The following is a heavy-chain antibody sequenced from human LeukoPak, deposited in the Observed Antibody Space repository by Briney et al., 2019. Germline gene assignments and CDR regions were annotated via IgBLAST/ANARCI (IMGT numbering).Heavy chain of an antibody. V-gene: IGHV1-69*04. CDR3: AREKTLITIFGVVIYDAFDI. CDR1: GGTFSSYA. CDR2: IIPILGIA. J-gene: IGHJ3*02. D-gene: IGHD3-3*01. Sequence: WASVKVPCKASGGTFSSYAISWVRQAPGQGLEWMGRIIPILGIANYAQKFQGRVTITADKSTSTAYMELSSLRSEDTAVYYCAREKTLITIFGVVIYDAFDIWGQGTMVTVSS.